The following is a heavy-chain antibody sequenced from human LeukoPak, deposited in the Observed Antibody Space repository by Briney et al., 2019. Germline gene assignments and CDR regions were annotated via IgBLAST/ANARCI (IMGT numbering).Heavy chain of an antibody. CDR2: IIPIFGTA. D-gene: IGHD4-11*01. CDR3: ARGNSRGVYYFDY. V-gene: IGHV1-69*01. J-gene: IGHJ4*02. CDR1: GGTFSSYA. Sequence: SVKVSCKASGGTFSSYAISWVRQAPGQGLEWMGGIIPIFGTANYAQKFQGRVTITADESTSSAYMELSSLRSEDTAVYYCARGNSRGVYYFDYWGQGTLVTVSS.